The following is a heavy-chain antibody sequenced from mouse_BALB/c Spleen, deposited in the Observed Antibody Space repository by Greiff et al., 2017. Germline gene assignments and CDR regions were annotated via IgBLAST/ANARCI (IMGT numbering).Heavy chain of an antibody. CDR2: ISSGSSTI. J-gene: IGHJ2*01. D-gene: IGHD2-2*01. CDR1: GFTFSSFG. V-gene: IGHV5-17*02. CDR3: ARSGLVRGYFDY. Sequence: EVMLVESGGGLVQPGGSRKLSCAASGFTFSSFGMHWVRQAPEKGLEWVAYISSGSSTIYYADTVKGRFTISRDNPKNTLFLQMTSLRSEDTAMYYCARSGLVRGYFDYWGQGTTLTVSS.